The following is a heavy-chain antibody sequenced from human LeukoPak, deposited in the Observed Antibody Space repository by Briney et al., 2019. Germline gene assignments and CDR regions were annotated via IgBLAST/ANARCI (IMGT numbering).Heavy chain of an antibody. CDR1: GFTFSSYS. J-gene: IGHJ4*02. Sequence: GGSLRLSCAASGFTFSSYSMNWVRQAPGKGLEWVSSISSSSSYIYYADSVKGRFTISRDNAKNSLYLQMNSLRAEDTAVYYCASGGYCSSTSCYEAGAFDYWGQGTLVTVSS. V-gene: IGHV3-21*01. CDR2: ISSSSSYI. D-gene: IGHD2-2*01. CDR3: ASGGYCSSTSCYEAGAFDY.